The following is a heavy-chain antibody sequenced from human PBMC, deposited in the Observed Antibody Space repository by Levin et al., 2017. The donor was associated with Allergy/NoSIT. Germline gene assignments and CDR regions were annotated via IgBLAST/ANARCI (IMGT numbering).Heavy chain of an antibody. CDR2: ISYDGSNK. V-gene: IGHV3-30*18. Sequence: GGSLRLSCAASGFTFSSYGMHWVRQAPGKGLEWVAVISYDGSNKYYADSVKGRFTISRDNSKNTLYLQMNSLRAEDTAVYYWAKDVYYYDRSGYYFDYWGQGTLVTVSS. CDR1: GFTFSSYG. J-gene: IGHJ4*02. D-gene: IGHD3-22*01. CDR3: AKDVYYYDRSGYYFDY.